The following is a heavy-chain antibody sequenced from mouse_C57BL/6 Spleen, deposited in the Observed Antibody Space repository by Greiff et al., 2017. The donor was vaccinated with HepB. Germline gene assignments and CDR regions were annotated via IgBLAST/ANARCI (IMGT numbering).Heavy chain of an antibody. Sequence: QVQLKQSGAELAKPGASVKLSCKASGYTFTSYWMHWVKQRPGQGLEWIGYINPSSGYTKYNQKFKNKATLTADKSSSTAYMQLSSMTYEDSAVYYCARSDYYGSSYWYFDVWGTGTTVTVSS. D-gene: IGHD1-1*01. CDR3: ARSDYYGSSYWYFDV. V-gene: IGHV1-7*01. J-gene: IGHJ1*03. CDR1: GYTFTSYW. CDR2: INPSSGYT.